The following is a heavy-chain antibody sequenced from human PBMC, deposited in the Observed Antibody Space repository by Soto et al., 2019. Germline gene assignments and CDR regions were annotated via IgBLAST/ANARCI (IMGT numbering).Heavy chain of an antibody. J-gene: IGHJ5*02. CDR2: IYYSGST. Sequence: SDTLSLTCTVSGGSIRSYYWSWIRQPPGKGLEWIGYIYYSGSTNYNPSLKSRVTISVDTSKNQFSLKLSSVTAADTAVYYCARDYYGSGSYYSLNWFDPWGQGTLVTVS. CDR3: ARDYYGSGSYYSLNWFDP. CDR1: GGSIRSYY. D-gene: IGHD3-10*01. V-gene: IGHV4-59*07.